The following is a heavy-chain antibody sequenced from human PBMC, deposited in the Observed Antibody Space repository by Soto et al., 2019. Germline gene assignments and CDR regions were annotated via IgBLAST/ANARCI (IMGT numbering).Heavy chain of an antibody. CDR1: GFIFSNYG. V-gene: IGHV3-30*18. CDR2: ISSDGSIQ. D-gene: IGHD1-26*01. J-gene: IGHJ5*02. CDR3: AKAGGRRWTPFDP. Sequence: GGSLRLSCAASGFIFSNYGLHWVRQAPGMGLEWVAVISSDGSIQYYADSVQGRFTVSRDNSKNTLYLQMNSLRTEDTAVYYCAKAGGRRWTPFDPWGQGTLVTVSS.